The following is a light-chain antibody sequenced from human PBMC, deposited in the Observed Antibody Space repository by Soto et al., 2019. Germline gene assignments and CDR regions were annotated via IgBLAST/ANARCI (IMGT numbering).Light chain of an antibody. Sequence: QSVLTQPPSASGTPGQRVTISCSGSSSNIGSNTVNGYQQVPGTAPKLLIYSNNQRPSGVPDRFSGSKSGTSASLAISGLQSEDEADYYCAAWDATLNGLFGGGTKVTVL. V-gene: IGLV1-44*01. CDR3: AAWDATLNGL. J-gene: IGLJ2*01. CDR1: SSNIGSNT. CDR2: SNN.